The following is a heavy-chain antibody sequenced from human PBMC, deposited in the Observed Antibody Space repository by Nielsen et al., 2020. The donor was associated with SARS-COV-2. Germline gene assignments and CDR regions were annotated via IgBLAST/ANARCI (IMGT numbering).Heavy chain of an antibody. D-gene: IGHD2-2*01. CDR1: GYTFTSYY. CDR2: INPSGGST. Sequence: ASVKVSCKASGYTFTSYYMHWVRQAPGQGLEWMGIINPSGGSTSYAQKFQGRVTMTRDTSTSTVYMELSSLRSEDTAVYYCAREGVPAALYDWFDPWGQGTLVTVSS. V-gene: IGHV1-46*01. J-gene: IGHJ5*02. CDR3: AREGVPAALYDWFDP.